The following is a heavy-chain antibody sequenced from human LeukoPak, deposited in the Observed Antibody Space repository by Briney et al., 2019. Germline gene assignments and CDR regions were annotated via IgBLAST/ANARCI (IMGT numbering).Heavy chain of an antibody. CDR3: AREKDTGSNHAKIRYDI. J-gene: IGHJ3*02. D-gene: IGHD1-26*01. CDR2: IFGIGDF. CDR1: GGSISDYY. Sequence: SETPSLTCTVPGGSISDYYWSWIRQPPGKELEWIGWIFGIGDFNYNPSLKSRLSISVDTSNNQFSLKLTSATAADTAVYYCAREKDTGSNHAKIRYDIWGQGTMVTVSS. V-gene: IGHV4-59*01.